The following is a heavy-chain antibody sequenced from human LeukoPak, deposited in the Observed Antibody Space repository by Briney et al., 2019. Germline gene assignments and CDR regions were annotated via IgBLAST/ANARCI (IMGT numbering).Heavy chain of an antibody. CDR3: VKDEGRGFYGSGTFYS. CDR2: ISGNGGKI. CDR1: GFTFSSYG. Sequence: GGSLRLSCAASGFTFSSYGMSWVRQAPGKGLEWVSGISGNGGKIYYVDSVKGRFTFSRDNFKNRLFLQMNNLRAEDTAIYYCVKDEGRGFYGSGTFYSWGQGTLVTVSP. V-gene: IGHV3-23*01. D-gene: IGHD3-10*01. J-gene: IGHJ5*02.